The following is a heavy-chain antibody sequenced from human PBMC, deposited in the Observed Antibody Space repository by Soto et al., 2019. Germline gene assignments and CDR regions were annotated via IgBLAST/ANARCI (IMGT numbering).Heavy chain of an antibody. V-gene: IGHV4-31*03. CDR2: IYYRGST. Sequence: SETLSLTCTVSGGSISSGGYYWSWIRQHPGKGLEWIGYIYYRGSTYYNPSLKSRVTISVDTSKNQFSLKLSSVTAADTAVYYCARRRGIHSKGNYGMDVWGQGTTVT. CDR1: GGSISSGGYY. CDR3: ARRRGIHSKGNYGMDV. J-gene: IGHJ6*02. D-gene: IGHD4-4*01.